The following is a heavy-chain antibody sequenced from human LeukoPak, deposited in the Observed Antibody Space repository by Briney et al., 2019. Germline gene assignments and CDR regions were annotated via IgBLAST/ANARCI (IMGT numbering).Heavy chain of an antibody. Sequence: GGTLRLSCAASGFIFSSYGMSWVRQAPGKGLEWVSVIYSGGSTYYADSVKGRFTISRDNSKNTLYLQMNSLRAEDTAVYYCARDQEGDPGGAFDIWGQGTMVTVSS. CDR3: ARDQEGDPGGAFDI. D-gene: IGHD3-16*01. CDR1: GFIFSSYG. J-gene: IGHJ3*02. CDR2: IYSGGST. V-gene: IGHV3-66*01.